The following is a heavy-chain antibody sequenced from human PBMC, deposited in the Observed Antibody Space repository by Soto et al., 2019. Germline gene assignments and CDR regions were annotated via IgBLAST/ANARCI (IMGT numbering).Heavy chain of an antibody. CDR1: GASINTGGVY. J-gene: IGHJ4*02. CDR3: ARVKVTTESFDS. Sequence: SESLSLTCCVSGASINTGGVYWSWVRQYPGKGLDWIGYGSHTGSRYLNPSLRSRITISLDTPNNQFSLRLTSVTAADTAVYYCARVKVTTESFDSWGQGSLVTVSS. V-gene: IGHV4-31*03. CDR2: GSHTGSR. D-gene: IGHD4-17*01.